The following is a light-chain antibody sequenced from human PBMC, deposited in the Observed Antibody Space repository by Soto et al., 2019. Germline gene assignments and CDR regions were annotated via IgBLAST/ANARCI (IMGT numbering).Light chain of an antibody. J-gene: IGKJ4*01. Sequence: IVMTQSPASLTVSLGEMATINCKSSQTVFTGANNNTYLAWYQHKPAQAPKLLMYWATARASGVPDRFRGCGFGTEFNLTITSVQAEDVDVYYCHQYFTLPSFRGGTKVEI. CDR2: WAT. CDR3: HQYFTLPS. CDR1: QTVFTGANNNTY. V-gene: IGKV4-1*01.